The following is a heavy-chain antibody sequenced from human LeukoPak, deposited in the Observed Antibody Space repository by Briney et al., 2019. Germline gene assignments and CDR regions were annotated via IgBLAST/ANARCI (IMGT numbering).Heavy chain of an antibody. Sequence: GGSLRLSCAASGFTFSSYAMHWVRQAPGKGLEWVAVISYDGSNKYYADSVKGRFTISRGNSKNTLYLQMNSLRAEDTAVYYCAREDYHGSGSYYFDYWGQGTLVTVSS. CDR3: AREDYHGSGSYYFDY. V-gene: IGHV3-30-3*01. D-gene: IGHD3-10*01. J-gene: IGHJ4*02. CDR2: ISYDGSNK. CDR1: GFTFSSYA.